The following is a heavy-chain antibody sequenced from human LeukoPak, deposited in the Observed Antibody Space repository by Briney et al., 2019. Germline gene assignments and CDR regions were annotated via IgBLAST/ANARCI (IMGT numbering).Heavy chain of an antibody. D-gene: IGHD4-17*01. Sequence: PGGSLRLSCVVSGFTLSRFSMNWVRQAPGKGLEWLSYISSRSITTQYADSVQGRFNVSRDNAKNSLYLQMNSLRAEDTAVYYCARAMGDYDIDYWGQGILVTVSS. CDR2: ISSRSITT. V-gene: IGHV3-48*01. CDR3: ARAMGDYDIDY. CDR1: GFTLSRFS. J-gene: IGHJ4*02.